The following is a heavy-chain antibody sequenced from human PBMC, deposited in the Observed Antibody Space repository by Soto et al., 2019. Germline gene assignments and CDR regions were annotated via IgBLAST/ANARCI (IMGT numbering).Heavy chain of an antibody. CDR3: ARRLVVGTAADY. CDR1: GYSFTRYA. D-gene: IGHD2-21*02. Sequence: VQLVQSGAEEKKPGASVKVSCKASGYSFTRYALPWVRQAPGQRREWMGWINAGHGKTKYSQKFQGRVTITSDTSASSAYMEPSRVRSEEMAVYLGARRLVVGTAADYWGPGTLVTGSS. J-gene: IGHJ4*02. V-gene: IGHV1-3*05. CDR2: INAGHGKT.